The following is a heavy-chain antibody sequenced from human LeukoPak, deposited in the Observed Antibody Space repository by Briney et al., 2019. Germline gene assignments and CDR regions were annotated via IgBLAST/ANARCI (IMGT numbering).Heavy chain of an antibody. CDR1: GYTLTELS. D-gene: IGHD3-10*01. J-gene: IGHJ3*02. V-gene: IGHV1-24*01. Sequence: ASVKVSCKVSGYTLTELSMHWVRQAPGKGLEWMGGFDPEDGETIYAQKFQGRVTMTEDTSTDTAYMELSSLRSEDTAVYYCASMLVGELLYDAFDIWSQGKMVTVSS. CDR3: ASMLVGELLYDAFDI. CDR2: FDPEDGET.